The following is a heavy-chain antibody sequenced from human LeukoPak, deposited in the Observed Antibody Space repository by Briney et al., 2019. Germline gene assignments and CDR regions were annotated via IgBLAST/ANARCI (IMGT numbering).Heavy chain of an antibody. V-gene: IGHV1-69*04. Sequence: SVKVSCKASGGTFSSYAISWVRQAPGQGLEWMGRIIPILGIANYAQKFQGRVTITADKSTSTAYMELSSLRSEDTAVYYCATVDTAMVTNYWGQGTLVTVSS. D-gene: IGHD5-18*01. J-gene: IGHJ4*02. CDR2: IIPILGIA. CDR1: GGTFSSYA. CDR3: ATVDTAMVTNY.